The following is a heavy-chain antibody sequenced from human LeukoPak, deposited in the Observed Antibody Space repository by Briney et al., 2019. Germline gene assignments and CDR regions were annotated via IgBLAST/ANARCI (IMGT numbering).Heavy chain of an antibody. J-gene: IGHJ5*02. D-gene: IGHD6-13*01. CDR3: ARPGYSSSWYGSWFDP. CDR1: GGSISSGSYY. V-gene: IGHV4-61*02. CDR2: IYTSGST. Sequence: SETLSLTCTVSGGSISSGSYYWSWIRQPAGKGLEWIGRIYTSGSTNYNPSLKSRVTISVDTSKNQFSLKLSSVTAADTAVYYCARPGYSSSWYGSWFDPWGQGTLVTVSS.